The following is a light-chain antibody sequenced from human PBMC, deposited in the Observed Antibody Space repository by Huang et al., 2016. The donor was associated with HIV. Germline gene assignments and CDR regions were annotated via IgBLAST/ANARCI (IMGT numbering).Light chain of an antibody. Sequence: EVVLTQSPGTLSLSPGERATLSCRASQSVTSGYLAWYQQRPGQAPRLLIYAAASRATGIPDRFSGSGSGTDVTLTISRLEPEDFAVYHCQQYGSSPLTFGGGTKVEIK. CDR3: QQYGSSPLT. V-gene: IGKV3-20*01. CDR1: QSVTSGY. CDR2: AAA. J-gene: IGKJ4*01.